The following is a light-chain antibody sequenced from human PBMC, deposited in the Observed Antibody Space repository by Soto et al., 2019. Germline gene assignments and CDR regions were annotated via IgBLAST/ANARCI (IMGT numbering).Light chain of an antibody. CDR3: QEMDAYPPT. J-gene: IGKJ5*01. Sequence: DIQLTQSPSFLSAAVGDTITITCRASQDVNSHLAWYQQPHGRAPKLLIHDVSTLHSGVPSRFSGSGSGTEFTLTVSSLQPEYFATYFCQEMDAYPPTFGQGTRLDIK. CDR1: QDVNSH. V-gene: IGKV1-9*01. CDR2: DVS.